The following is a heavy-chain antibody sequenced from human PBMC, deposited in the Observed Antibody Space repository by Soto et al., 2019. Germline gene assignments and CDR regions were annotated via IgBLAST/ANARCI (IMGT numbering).Heavy chain of an antibody. CDR2: IYQSGNT. V-gene: IGHV4-39*07. CDR3: ARVPSP. J-gene: IGHJ5*02. Sequence: SETLSLTCTVYGSSIHSSTYFLGWIRQPPGKELEWIGIIYQSGNTNYKQSIKKHDIISVDTSKIHFSLKLSSVTAADTAVYYCARVPSPWGQGTLVTV. CDR1: GSSIHSSTYF.